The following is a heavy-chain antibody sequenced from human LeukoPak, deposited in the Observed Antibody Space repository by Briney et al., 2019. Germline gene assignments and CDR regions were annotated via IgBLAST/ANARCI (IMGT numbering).Heavy chain of an antibody. CDR2: INPSGGST. J-gene: IGHJ4*02. CDR1: GYTFTSYF. CDR3: AREATSRLVPASAGKDLDY. D-gene: IGHD6-13*01. V-gene: IGHV1-46*01. Sequence: ASVKVSCKASGYTFTSYFIHWVRQAPGQGLEWMGIINPSGGSTSYPQKFQGRVTMTRDTSTSTVYMELSSLTSEDTAVYNCAREATSRLVPASAGKDLDYWGQGTLVTVSS.